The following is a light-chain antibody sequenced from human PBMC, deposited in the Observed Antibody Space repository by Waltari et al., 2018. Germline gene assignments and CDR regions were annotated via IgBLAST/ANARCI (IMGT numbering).Light chain of an antibody. Sequence: QSALTPPRSVSGSPGQSVTISCTGTSNDVGGYNFVSWYQHHPGKDPKLIIYDVRRRPSEVPDRFSGSKSDNTASLTISGLQAEDEAEYYCCSFAGTYTWVFGGGTKLTVL. CDR1: SNDVGGYNF. J-gene: IGLJ3*02. CDR3: CSFAGTYTWV. CDR2: DVR. V-gene: IGLV2-11*01.